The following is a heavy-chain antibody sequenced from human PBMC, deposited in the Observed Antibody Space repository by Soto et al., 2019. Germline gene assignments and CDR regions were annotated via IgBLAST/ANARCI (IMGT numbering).Heavy chain of an antibody. V-gene: IGHV4-59*01. CDR1: GVSITSYF. J-gene: IGHJ5*02. Sequence: KPSETLSLTCTVSGVSITSYFWSWIRQTPGKGLDWIGSISFSGATYSNPSLKGRAALSVDTSENHLSLTLNSVTSADTAVYFCARRAVGQFLELGFDPWGQGTLVTVSS. CDR2: ISFSGAT. CDR3: ARRAVGQFLELGFDP. D-gene: IGHD3-3*01.